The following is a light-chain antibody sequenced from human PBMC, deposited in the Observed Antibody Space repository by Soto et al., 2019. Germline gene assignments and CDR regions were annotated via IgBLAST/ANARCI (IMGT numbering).Light chain of an antibody. J-gene: IGKJ4*01. CDR2: DAS. V-gene: IGKV3-11*01. Sequence: EIVLTQSPATLSLSPGKRATPSFRASQSVSSYLAWYQQKPGQATRLLIYDASNRANGIPARFSGSGSGTDFTLTISSLEPEDFAVYYCQQRSNWHPLTFGGGTKVDIK. CDR1: QSVSSY. CDR3: QQRSNWHPLT.